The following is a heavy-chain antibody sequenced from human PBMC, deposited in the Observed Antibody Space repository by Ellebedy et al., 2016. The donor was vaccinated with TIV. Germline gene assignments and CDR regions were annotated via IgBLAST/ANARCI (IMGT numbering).Heavy chain of an antibody. D-gene: IGHD1-1*01. V-gene: IGHV3-66*01. Sequence: GESLKISCAASGFTVSSNYMNWVRHAPGKGLEWVSIIYSGGSTYYADSVKGRFTISRDNSKNTLYLQMNSLRAEDTAVYYCARDRGTFRAFDIWGQGTMVTVSS. CDR1: GFTVSSNY. CDR2: IYSGGST. J-gene: IGHJ3*02. CDR3: ARDRGTFRAFDI.